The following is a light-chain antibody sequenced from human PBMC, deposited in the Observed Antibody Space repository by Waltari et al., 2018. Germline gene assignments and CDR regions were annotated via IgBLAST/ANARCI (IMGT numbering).Light chain of an antibody. V-gene: IGKV4-1*01. J-gene: IGKJ1*01. CDR3: PQDPQSPGT. CDR1: SCSNSNN. Sequence: SCSNSNNLSWYQRKPGQPPKIHIYRASMRASGPRDRFSGSGSGTDFRLTVSSLEAEDGASYYCPQDPQSPGTWGQGTKVEIK. CDR2: RAS.